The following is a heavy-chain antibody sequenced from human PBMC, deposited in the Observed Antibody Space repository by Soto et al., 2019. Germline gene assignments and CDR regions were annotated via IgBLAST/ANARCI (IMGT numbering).Heavy chain of an antibody. CDR2: ISLHKGDR. V-gene: IGHV1-18*04. Sequence: QVHLVQSGADVKEPGASVKVSCQATGITYGISWERQAPGQGLEWMGWISLHKGDRNNAPKLQGRITMTTDTATSTAFMELRSLRSDDTAVYYCATDERDDCSSVDCHYFDHWGQGTLVTVSS. CDR3: ATDERDDCSSVDCHYFDH. J-gene: IGHJ4*02. D-gene: IGHD2-2*01. CDR1: GITYG.